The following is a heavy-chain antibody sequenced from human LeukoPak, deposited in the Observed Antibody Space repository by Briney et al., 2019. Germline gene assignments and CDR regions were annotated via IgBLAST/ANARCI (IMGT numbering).Heavy chain of an antibody. CDR2: IRYDGSNK. CDR3: AKVMKGSERLTMVRGVIIKTAGLYYMDV. D-gene: IGHD3-10*01. CDR1: GFTFSSYG. J-gene: IGHJ6*03. V-gene: IGHV3-30*02. Sequence: GGSLRLSCAASGFTFSSYGMHWVRQAPGKGLEWVAFIRYDGSNKDYADSVKGRFTISRDTSKNTLYLQMNSLGPEDTAVYYCAKVMKGSERLTMVRGVIIKTAGLYYMDVWGKGTTVTVSS.